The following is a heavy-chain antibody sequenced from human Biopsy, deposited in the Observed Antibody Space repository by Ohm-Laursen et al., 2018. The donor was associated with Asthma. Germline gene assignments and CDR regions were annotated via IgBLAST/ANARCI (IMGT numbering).Heavy chain of an antibody. CDR1: GFTFDEYN. CDR3: AKDFWSGYSKEWTGSMDV. V-gene: IGHV3-43*01. J-gene: IGHJ6*02. CDR2: ISWDGGRT. Sequence: SLRLSCAASGFTFDEYNMHWVRQVPGKGLEWVSLISWDGGRTYYGDSMKGRFTISRDNSKNSLYLQMNSLRTEDTALYYCAKDFWSGYSKEWTGSMDVWGQGTTVTVSS. D-gene: IGHD3-3*01.